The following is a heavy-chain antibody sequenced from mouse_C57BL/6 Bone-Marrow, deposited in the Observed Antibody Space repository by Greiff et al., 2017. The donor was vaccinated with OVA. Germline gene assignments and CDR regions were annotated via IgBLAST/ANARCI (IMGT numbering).Heavy chain of an antibody. V-gene: IGHV1-81*01. CDR2: IYPRSGNT. J-gene: IGHJ2*01. D-gene: IGHD2-5*01. Sequence: VQRVESGAELARPGASVKLSCKASGYTFTSYGISWVKQRTGQGLEWIGEIYPRSGNTYYNEKFKGKATLTADKSSSTAYMELRSLTSEDSAVYFCARVAYYSNPYYFDYWGQGTTLTVSS. CDR3: ARVAYYSNPYYFDY. CDR1: GYTFTSYG.